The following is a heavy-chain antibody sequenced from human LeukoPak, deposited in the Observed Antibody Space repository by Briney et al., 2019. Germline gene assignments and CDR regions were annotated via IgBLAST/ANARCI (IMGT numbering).Heavy chain of an antibody. Sequence: GGSLRLSCAASGFTFSSYDMHWVRQATGKGLEWVSAIGTAGDTYYPGSVKGRFTISRENAKNSLYLQMNSLRAGDTAVYYCARAGPGSLIDYWGQGTLVTVSS. J-gene: IGHJ4*02. D-gene: IGHD3-10*01. V-gene: IGHV3-13*01. CDR3: ARAGPGSLIDY. CDR1: GFTFSSYD. CDR2: IGTAGDT.